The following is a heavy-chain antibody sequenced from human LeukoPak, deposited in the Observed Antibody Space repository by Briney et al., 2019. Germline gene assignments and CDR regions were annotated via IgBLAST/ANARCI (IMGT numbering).Heavy chain of an antibody. D-gene: IGHD6-19*01. CDR1: GFTFSSYW. V-gene: IGHV3-74*01. Sequence: PGGSLRLSCAASGFTFSSYWMHWVRQAPGKGLVWVSRINSDGSSTSYADSVKGRFTISRDNAKNSLYLQMNSLRAEDTALYYCAKALGAAVAGTDFDYWGQGTLVTVSS. J-gene: IGHJ4*02. CDR3: AKALGAAVAGTDFDY. CDR2: INSDGSST.